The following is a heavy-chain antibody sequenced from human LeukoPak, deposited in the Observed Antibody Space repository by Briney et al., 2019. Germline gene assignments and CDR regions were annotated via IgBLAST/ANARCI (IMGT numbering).Heavy chain of an antibody. J-gene: IGHJ5*02. CDR3: ARHRWKGYDSSGYKGVWFDP. CDR2: INPNSGGT. Sequence: ASVKVSCKASGYTFTGYYMHWVRQAPGQGLEWMGWINPNSGGTNYAQKFQGRVTMTRDTSISTAYMELSRLRSDDTAVYYCARHRWKGYDSSGYKGVWFDPWGQGTLVTVSS. CDR1: GYTFTGYY. V-gene: IGHV1-2*02. D-gene: IGHD3-22*01.